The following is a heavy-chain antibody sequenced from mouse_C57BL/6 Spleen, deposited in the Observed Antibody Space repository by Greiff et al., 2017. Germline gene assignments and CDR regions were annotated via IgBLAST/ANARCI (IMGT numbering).Heavy chain of an antibody. D-gene: IGHD4-1*01. J-gene: IGHJ3*01. CDR2: IPPNGGST. V-gene: IGHV1-64*01. CDR1: GYTFTSYW. Sequence: VQLQQPGAELVKPGASVKLSCKASGYTFTSYWMHWVKQRPGQGLEWLGMIPPNGGSTNYNEKFKSKATLTVDKSSSTAYMQLSSLTSEDSAVYDCGTGPWFAYWGQGTLVTVSA. CDR3: GTGPWFAY.